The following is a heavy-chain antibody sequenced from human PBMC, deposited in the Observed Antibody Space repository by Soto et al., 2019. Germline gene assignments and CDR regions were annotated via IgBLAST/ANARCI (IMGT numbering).Heavy chain of an antibody. J-gene: IGHJ3*02. Sequence: QVQLVQSGAEVKKPGASVKVSCKASGYTFTGYYMHWVRQAPGQGLEWMGWINPNSGGTNYAQKFQGWVTMTRDTSISTAYMELSRLRSDGTAVYYCARGGGEDYDSSGYYYQSYAFDIWGQGTMVTVSS. V-gene: IGHV1-2*04. CDR2: INPNSGGT. CDR3: ARGGGEDYDSSGYYYQSYAFDI. CDR1: GYTFTGYY. D-gene: IGHD3-22*01.